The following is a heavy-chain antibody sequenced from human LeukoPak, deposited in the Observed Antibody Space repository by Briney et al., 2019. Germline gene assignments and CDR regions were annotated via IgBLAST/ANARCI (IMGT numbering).Heavy chain of an antibody. V-gene: IGHV4-59*08. CDR2: IYYSGST. J-gene: IGHJ4*02. Sequence: PSETLSLTCTVSGGSISSYYWSWIRQPPGKGLEWIGYIYYSGSTNYNPSLKSRVTISVDTSKNQFSLKLSSVTAADTAFYYCARHVEIAVAGPIEYWGQGTLVPVSS. CDR1: GGSISSYY. D-gene: IGHD6-19*01. CDR3: ARHVEIAVAGPIEY.